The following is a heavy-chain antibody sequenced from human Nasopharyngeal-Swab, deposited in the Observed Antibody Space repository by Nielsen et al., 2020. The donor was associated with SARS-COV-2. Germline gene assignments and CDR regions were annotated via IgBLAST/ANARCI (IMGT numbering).Heavy chain of an antibody. CDR1: GGSFSGYY. D-gene: IGHD3-9*01. Sequence: SETLSLTCAVYGGSFSGYYWSWIRQPPGKGLEWIGEINHSGSTNYNPSLKSRVTISVDTSKNQFSLKLSSVTAADTAVYYCARGRPLYDILTGYYISYRFDYWGQGTLVTVSS. CDR2: INHSGST. J-gene: IGHJ4*02. V-gene: IGHV4-34*01. CDR3: ARGRPLYDILTGYYISYRFDY.